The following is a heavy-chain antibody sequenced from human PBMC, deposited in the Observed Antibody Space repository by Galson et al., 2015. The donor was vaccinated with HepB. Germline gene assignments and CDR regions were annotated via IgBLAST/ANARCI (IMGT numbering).Heavy chain of an antibody. CDR3: ARHESESKTYAADN. D-gene: IGHD2-2*01. J-gene: IGHJ4*02. CDR1: GFGFGHYA. CDR2: ISGAGGST. Sequence: SLRLSCAGSGFGFGHYAMSWARQAPGKGLEWLSAISGAGGSTYYANSVRGRFTIARDNSKNTLYLQMNGLRAEDTAVYYCARHESESKTYAADNWGQGTLVTVSS. V-gene: IGHV3-23*01.